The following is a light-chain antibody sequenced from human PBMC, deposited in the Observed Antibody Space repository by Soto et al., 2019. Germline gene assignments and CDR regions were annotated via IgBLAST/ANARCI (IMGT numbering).Light chain of an antibody. J-gene: IGKJ1*01. Sequence: EIVMTQSPATLSVSPGERATLSCRASQSIASNLAWYQQRPGQAPRLVMYAASTRATGVPARFSGSGSGTEFTLTISSPQSEDFAVYYCQQYNNWPRTFGQGTKVEIK. CDR3: QQYNNWPRT. CDR2: AAS. V-gene: IGKV3-15*01. CDR1: QSIASN.